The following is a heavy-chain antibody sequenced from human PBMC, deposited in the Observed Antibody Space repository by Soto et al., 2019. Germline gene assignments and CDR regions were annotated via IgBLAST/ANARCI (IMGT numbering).Heavy chain of an antibody. J-gene: IGHJ4*02. CDR2: ISGSGGST. D-gene: IGHD5-18*01. Sequence: GVSLRLSCAASGFTFSSYAMSWVRQAPGKGLEWVSAISGSGGSTYYADSVKGRFTISRDNSKNTLYLQMNSLRAEDTAVDYCAKARVDTAMVLIFDYWGQGTLVTVSS. CDR3: AKARVDTAMVLIFDY. V-gene: IGHV3-23*01. CDR1: GFTFSSYA.